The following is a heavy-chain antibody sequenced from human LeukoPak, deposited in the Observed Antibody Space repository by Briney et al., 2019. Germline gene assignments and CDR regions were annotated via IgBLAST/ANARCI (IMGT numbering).Heavy chain of an antibody. CDR2: VSAYNDNT. V-gene: IGHV1-18*01. J-gene: IGHJ3*02. CDR1: DYTFTPYG. CDR3: ARTRDAFDI. Sequence: KVSCKASDYTFTPYGISWVPQAPGQGLEWIGWVSAYNDNTNYAQKLQGRVTMTADTSTSTAYMELRSLRSDDTAVYYCARTRDAFDIWGQGTMVTVSS.